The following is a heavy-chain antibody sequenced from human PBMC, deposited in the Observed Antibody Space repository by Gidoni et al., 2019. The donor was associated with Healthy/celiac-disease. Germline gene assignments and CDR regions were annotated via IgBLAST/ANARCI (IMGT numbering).Heavy chain of an antibody. Sequence: QVQLQESGPGLVKPSQTLSLTCTVSGGSISSGSYYWSWIRQPAGKGLEWIGRIYTSGSTNYNPSLKSRVTISVDTSKNQFSLKLSSVTAADTAVYYCARELVFGYCSSTSCYTAYMDVWGKGTTVTVSS. D-gene: IGHD2-2*02. V-gene: IGHV4-61*02. CDR1: GGSISSGSYY. CDR2: IYTSGST. J-gene: IGHJ6*03. CDR3: ARELVFGYCSSTSCYTAYMDV.